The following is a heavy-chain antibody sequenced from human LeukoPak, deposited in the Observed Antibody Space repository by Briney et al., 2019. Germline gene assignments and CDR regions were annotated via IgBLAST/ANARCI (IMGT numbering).Heavy chain of an antibody. Sequence: ASVKVSCKASGYTFSSYDINWVRQAPGQGLEWMGWINTNTGNPTYAQGFTGRFVFSLDTSVSTAYLQISSLKAEDTAVYYCAEGRDSSSWFSPCYYYYMDVWGKGTTVTISS. J-gene: IGHJ6*03. D-gene: IGHD6-13*01. CDR2: INTNTGNP. V-gene: IGHV7-4-1*02. CDR1: GYTFSSYD. CDR3: AEGRDSSSWFSPCYYYYMDV.